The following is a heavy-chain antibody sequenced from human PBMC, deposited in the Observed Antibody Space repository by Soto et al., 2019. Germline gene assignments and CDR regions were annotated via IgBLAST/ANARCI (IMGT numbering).Heavy chain of an antibody. V-gene: IGHV3-30-3*01. CDR3: SVSEVLEYLFDF. D-gene: IGHD3-3*01. Sequence: QVQLVESGGGVVQPGRSLRLSCAVSGLTFSRHAVHWVRQAPGKGPEWLAVISYDGSNKYYADSVKGRFTISRDNSKNTLYLLMNSLRREDSAVYYCSVSEVLEYLFDFWGQGAQVVVSS. CDR1: GLTFSRHA. CDR2: ISYDGSNK. J-gene: IGHJ4*02.